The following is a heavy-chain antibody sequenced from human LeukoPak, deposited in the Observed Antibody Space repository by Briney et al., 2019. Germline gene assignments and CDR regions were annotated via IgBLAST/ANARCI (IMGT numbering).Heavy chain of an antibody. Sequence: SETLSLTCTVSGGSISSGGYHWSWIRQHPGKGLEWIGYIYYSGSTYYNPSLKSRVTISVDTSKNQFSLKLSSVTAADTAVYYCARGEYYFDYWGQGTLVTVSS. J-gene: IGHJ4*02. CDR1: GGSISSGGYH. CDR3: ARGEYYFDY. V-gene: IGHV4-31*03. CDR2: IYYSGST. D-gene: IGHD3-16*01.